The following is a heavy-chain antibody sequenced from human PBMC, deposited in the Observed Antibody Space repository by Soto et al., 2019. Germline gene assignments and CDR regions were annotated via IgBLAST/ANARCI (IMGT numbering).Heavy chain of an antibody. J-gene: IGHJ4*02. CDR2: ISHSGSN. CDR3: ASGSHVPHY. V-gene: IGHV4-30-2*01. Sequence: QLQLQESGSGLVKPSQTLSLTCAVSGGSISSGGYSWSWIRQPPGKGLEWIGYISHSGSNYYNPSIKSRVTISVDRSKNQFSLKLSSVTAADTAMYYCASGSHVPHYWGQGTLVTVSS. D-gene: IGHD6-6*01. CDR1: GGSISSGGYS.